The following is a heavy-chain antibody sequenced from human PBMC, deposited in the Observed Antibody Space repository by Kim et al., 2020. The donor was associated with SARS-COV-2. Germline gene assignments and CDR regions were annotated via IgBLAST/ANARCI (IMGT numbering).Heavy chain of an antibody. V-gene: IGHV3-30-3*01. J-gene: IGHJ4*01. CDR1: GFTFSDYA. CDR2: VSYDGSLK. D-gene: IGHD1-26*01. CDR3: ARDLARYSGSPQAFDY. Sequence: GGSLRLSCAASGFTFSDYAIHWVRQAPGKGLEWVAVVSYDGSLKYYADSVKGRFTISRDNPGNTLSLQMNGLRGEDTAVYYCARDLARYSGSPQAFDYWG.